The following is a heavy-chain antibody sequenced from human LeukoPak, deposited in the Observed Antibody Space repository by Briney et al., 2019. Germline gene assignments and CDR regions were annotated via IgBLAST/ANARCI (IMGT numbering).Heavy chain of an antibody. D-gene: IGHD3-3*01. CDR1: GFTFSSYW. V-gene: IGHV3-7*03. CDR2: IKQDGSEK. Sequence: GGSLRLSCAASGFTFSSYWMSWVRQAPGKGLEWVANIKQDGSEKYYVDSVKGRFTISRDNAKNSLYLQMNSLRAEDTAVYYCARDLYYDFWSGYYTQNQYYYYGMYVWGQGTTVTVSS. CDR3: ARDLYYDFWSGYYTQNQYYYYGMYV. J-gene: IGHJ6*02.